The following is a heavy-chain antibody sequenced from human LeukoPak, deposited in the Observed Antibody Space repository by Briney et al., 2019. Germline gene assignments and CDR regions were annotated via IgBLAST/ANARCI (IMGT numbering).Heavy chain of an antibody. CDR2: ISGSGGST. CDR3: AKAWLQLWLLDY. CDR1: GFTFSSYA. D-gene: IGHD5-18*01. V-gene: IGHV3-23*01. J-gene: IGHJ4*02. Sequence: GGSLRLSCAASGFTFSSYAMSWVRQAPGKGLAWVSAISGSGGSTYYADSVKGRFTISRDNSKNTLYLQMNSLRAEDTAVYYCAKAWLQLWLLDYWGQGTLVTVSS.